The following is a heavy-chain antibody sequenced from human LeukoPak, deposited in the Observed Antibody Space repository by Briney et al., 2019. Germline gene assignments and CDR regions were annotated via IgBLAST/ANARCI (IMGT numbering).Heavy chain of an antibody. D-gene: IGHD2-21*02. J-gene: IGHJ4*02. V-gene: IGHV4-59*01. CDR2: IYYSGNT. CDR3: ARDQGDILDY. Sequence: SETLSLTCTVSSGSISSYYWSWIRQPPGKGLEWIGYIYYSGNTNYNPFLKSRVTMSVDTSKNQFSLKLSSVTAADTAVYYCARDQGDILDYWGQGTLVTVSS. CDR1: SGSISSYY.